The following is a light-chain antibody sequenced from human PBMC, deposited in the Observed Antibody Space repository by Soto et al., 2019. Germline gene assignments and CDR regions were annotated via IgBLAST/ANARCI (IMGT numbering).Light chain of an antibody. V-gene: IGLV2-8*01. CDR2: DVF. CDR1: SKDVGRDHY. CDR3: SAYGGRNNFVV. Sequence: QSVLTQPPSASGSLGQSVTISCSGTSKDVGRDHYVSWYQQHAGQTPKVISYDVFQRPSGVPDRFSGSKSGTTAYLTVSNLQSEDEAEYFCSAYGGRNNFVVFGGGTTLTVL. J-gene: IGLJ2*01.